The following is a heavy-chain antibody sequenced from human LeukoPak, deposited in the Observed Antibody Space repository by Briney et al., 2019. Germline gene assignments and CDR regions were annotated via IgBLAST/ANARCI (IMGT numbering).Heavy chain of an antibody. CDR1: GFTFDDYA. D-gene: IGHD4-17*01. CDR2: ISGDGGST. Sequence: PGGSLRLSCAASGFTFDDYAMHWVRQAPGKGLELVSLISGDGGSTYYADSVKGRFTISRDNSKNSLYLQMNSLRTEDTALYYCAIPATVTTPYDPFDIWGQGTMVTVSS. J-gene: IGHJ3*02. V-gene: IGHV3-43*02. CDR3: AIPATVTTPYDPFDI.